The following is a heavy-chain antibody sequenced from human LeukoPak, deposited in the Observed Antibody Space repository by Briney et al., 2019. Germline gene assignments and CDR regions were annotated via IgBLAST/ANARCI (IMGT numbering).Heavy chain of an antibody. D-gene: IGHD3-10*01. Sequence: PGGSLRLSCAASGFTFSSYGMHGVRQAPGKGLEWVAVIWYDGSNKYYADSVKGRFTISRDNAKNSLYLQMNSLRDEDTAMYYCARVPRGADNWFDPWGQGTLVTVSS. J-gene: IGHJ5*02. V-gene: IGHV3-33*01. CDR2: IWYDGSNK. CDR1: GFTFSSYG. CDR3: ARVPRGADNWFDP.